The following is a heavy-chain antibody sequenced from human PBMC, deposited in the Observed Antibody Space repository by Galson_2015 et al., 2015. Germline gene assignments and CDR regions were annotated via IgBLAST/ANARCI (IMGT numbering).Heavy chain of an antibody. CDR2: ISYDGSNK. V-gene: IGHV3-30-3*01. CDR1: GFTFSSYA. CDR3: ARAHDYGDYGGFDY. Sequence: SLRLSCAASGFTFSSYAMHWVRQAPGKGLEWVAVISYDGSNKYYADSVKGRFTISRDNSKNTLYLQMNSLRAEDTAVYYCARAHDYGDYGGFDYWGQGTLVTVSS. D-gene: IGHD4-17*01. J-gene: IGHJ4*02.